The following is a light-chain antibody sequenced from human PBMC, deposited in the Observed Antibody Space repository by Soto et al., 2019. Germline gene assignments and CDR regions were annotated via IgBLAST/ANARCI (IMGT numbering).Light chain of an antibody. CDR3: QQRSNWPLS. V-gene: IGKV3-11*01. CDR1: QSVSSS. J-gene: IGKJ4*01. CDR2: DAS. Sequence: EIVLTQSPITLSLSPGERATLSCRASQSVSSSLAWYQQKPGQAPRLLIYDASNRATGIPARFSGSGSETDFNLTGSSLEPEDFAAYYGQQRSNWPLSFGGGTKVEIK.